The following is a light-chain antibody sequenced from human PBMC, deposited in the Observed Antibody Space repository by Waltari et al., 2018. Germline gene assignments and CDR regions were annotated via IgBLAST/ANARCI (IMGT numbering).Light chain of an antibody. CDR2: GAS. Sequence: DIVLTQSPGTLSLSPGERATLSCRASQSVSNSYLAWYQQKPGQAHRLLIYGASSRATGVPDRFSGSGSGTDFTLTISRLEPEDFAVYYCQQYGSSPSTFGQGTRLEIK. J-gene: IGKJ5*01. V-gene: IGKV3-20*01. CDR3: QQYGSSPST. CDR1: QSVSNSY.